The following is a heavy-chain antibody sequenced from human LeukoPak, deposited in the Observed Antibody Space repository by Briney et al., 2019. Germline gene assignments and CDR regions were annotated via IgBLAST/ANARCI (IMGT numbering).Heavy chain of an antibody. V-gene: IGHV4-4*02. Sequence: SGTLSLTCGVSGDSISSSDWWSWVPQPPGKGLEWIAEIYHSGSTNYNPSLKSRVSISVDKSKNQFSLKVTSVTAADTAVYYCARGRLWLDYWGQGTLVTVSS. J-gene: IGHJ4*02. CDR2: IYHSGST. CDR3: ARGRLWLDY. D-gene: IGHD4/OR15-4a*01. CDR1: GDSISSSDW.